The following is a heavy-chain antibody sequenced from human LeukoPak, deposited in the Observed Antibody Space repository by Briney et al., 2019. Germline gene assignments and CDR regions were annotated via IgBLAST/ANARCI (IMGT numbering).Heavy chain of an antibody. CDR3: TTVDYGDFIDY. D-gene: IGHD4-17*01. CDR1: GFTFRNAR. J-gene: IGHJ4*02. V-gene: IGHV3-15*01. Sequence: PGGSLRLSCAASGFTFRNARMSWVRQAPGKGLEWVGRIKSKTDGGTTDYAAPVKGRFTISRDDSKNTLYLQMNSLKTEDTAVYYCTTVDYGDFIDYWGQGTLVTVSS. CDR2: IKSKTDGGTT.